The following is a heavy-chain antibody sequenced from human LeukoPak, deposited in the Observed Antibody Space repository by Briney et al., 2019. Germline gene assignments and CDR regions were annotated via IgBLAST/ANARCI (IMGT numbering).Heavy chain of an antibody. CDR2: IYHSGST. CDR1: GGSISSGGYY. D-gene: IGHD6-13*01. CDR3: ARGYSSSWYVDP. V-gene: IGHV4-30-2*01. J-gene: IGHJ5*02. Sequence: PSETLSLTCTVSGGSISSGGYYWSWIRQPPGKGLEWIGYIYHSGSTYYNPSLKSRVTISVDTSKNQFSLKLSSVTAADTAVYYCARGYSSSWYVDPWGQGTLVTVSS.